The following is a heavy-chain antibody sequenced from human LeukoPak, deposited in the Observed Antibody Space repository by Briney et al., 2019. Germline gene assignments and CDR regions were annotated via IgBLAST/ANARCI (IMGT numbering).Heavy chain of an antibody. V-gene: IGHV4-34*01. J-gene: IGHJ5*02. CDR1: GGSFSGYY. CDR2: INHSGST. Sequence: SETLSLTCAVYGGSFSGYYWSWIRQPPGKGLEWIGEINHSGSTNYNPSLKSLVTISVDTSKNHFSLKLSSVTAADTAMYYCARGQGDCSGGSCYSDWFDPWGQGTLVTVSS. D-gene: IGHD2-15*01. CDR3: ARGQGDCSGGSCYSDWFDP.